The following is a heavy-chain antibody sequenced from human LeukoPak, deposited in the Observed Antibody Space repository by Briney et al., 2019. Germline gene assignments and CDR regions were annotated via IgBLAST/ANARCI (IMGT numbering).Heavy chain of an antibody. CDR1: GFTFIDYD. Sequence: PGGSLTLSCAASGFTFIDYDVHWVRQVIGKGLEWVSAIGIRGDTHYSGSVKGRFTISRENAESSLYLQMNSLRAEDTAVYYCARGGIQVSGIDEFDYWGQGTLVTVSS. CDR3: ARGGIQVSGIDEFDY. CDR2: IGIRGDT. D-gene: IGHD6-19*01. V-gene: IGHV3-13*01. J-gene: IGHJ4*02.